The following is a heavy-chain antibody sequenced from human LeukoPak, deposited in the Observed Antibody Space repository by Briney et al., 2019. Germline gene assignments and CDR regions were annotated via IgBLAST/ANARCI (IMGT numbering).Heavy chain of an antibody. CDR2: IYHSGRT. CDR1: GYSISSGYY. V-gene: IGHV4-38-2*02. CDR3: ARDATMMGNYFNY. Sequence: SETLSLTCTVSGYSISSGYYWGWIRQPPGKGLEWIGIIYHSGRTDYNPSLKSRVTISEDTSKNQFSLELSSVTAADTAVYYCARDATMMGNYFNYWGQGTLVTVSS. D-gene: IGHD5-12*01. J-gene: IGHJ4*02.